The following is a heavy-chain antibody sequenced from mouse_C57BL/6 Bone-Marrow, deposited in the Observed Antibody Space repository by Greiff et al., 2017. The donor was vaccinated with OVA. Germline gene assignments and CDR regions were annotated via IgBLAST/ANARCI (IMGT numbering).Heavy chain of an antibody. CDR1: GFTFSSYA. CDR3: ARRTGTFDY. J-gene: IGHJ2*01. Sequence: EVKLVESGGGLVKPGGSLKLSCAASGFTFSSYAMSWVRQTPEKRLQWVATISDGGSYTYYPDNVKGRFTISRDNAKNNLYLQMSHLKSEDTAMYYCARRTGTFDYWGQGTTLTVSS. D-gene: IGHD4-1*01. CDR2: ISDGGSYT. V-gene: IGHV5-4*03.